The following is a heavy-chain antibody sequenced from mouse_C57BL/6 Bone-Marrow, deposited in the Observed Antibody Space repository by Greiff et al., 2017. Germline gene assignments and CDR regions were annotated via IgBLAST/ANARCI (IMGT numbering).Heavy chain of an antibody. CDR2: IRNKANNHAT. J-gene: IGHJ3*01. V-gene: IGHV6-6*01. D-gene: IGHD6-1*01. Sequence: EVTLVESGGGLVQPGGSMTLSCAASGFTFSDAWMDWVRQSPETGLEWVAEIRNKANNHATYYAESVKGRFTISRDDSKSVVYLQMNSLRAEDTVIYYCTRGAAWFAYWGQGTLVTVSA. CDR3: TRGAAWFAY. CDR1: GFTFSDAW.